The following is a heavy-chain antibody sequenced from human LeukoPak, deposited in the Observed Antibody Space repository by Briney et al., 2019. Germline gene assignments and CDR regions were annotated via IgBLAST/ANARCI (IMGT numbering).Heavy chain of an antibody. CDR3: AKVAIAAAGAPDY. Sequence: PGGSLRLSCAASGFIVSSYSMNWVRQAPGKGLEWVSSISSSSSTISYADSVKGRFTISRDNAKNTLYLQMNSLRAEDTAVYYCAKVAIAAAGAPDYWGQGTLVTVSS. J-gene: IGHJ4*02. D-gene: IGHD6-13*01. CDR1: GFIVSSYS. CDR2: ISSSSSTI. V-gene: IGHV3-48*04.